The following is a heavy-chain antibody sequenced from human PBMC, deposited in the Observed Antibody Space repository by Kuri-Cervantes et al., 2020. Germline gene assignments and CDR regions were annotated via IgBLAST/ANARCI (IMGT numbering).Heavy chain of an antibody. D-gene: IGHD1-1*01. CDR3: TRGGQQKLEYFDY. V-gene: IGHV3-9*01. Sequence: SLKISCAASGFTFDDYAMHWVRQAPGKGLEWVSGINWNSNRIGYADSVKGRFTISRDNTKNLLYLQMNSLRAEDTAIYYCTRGGQQKLEYFDYWGQGTLVTVSS. J-gene: IGHJ4*02. CDR1: GFTFDDYA. CDR2: INWNSNRI.